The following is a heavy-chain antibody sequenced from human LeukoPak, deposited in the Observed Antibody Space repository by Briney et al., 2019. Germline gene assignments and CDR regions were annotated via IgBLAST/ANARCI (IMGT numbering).Heavy chain of an antibody. CDR2: INHSGST. D-gene: IGHD6-19*01. Sequence: SETLSLTCAVYGGSFSGYYWSWIRQPPGKGLEWIGEINHSGSTNYNPSLKSRVTISVDTSKNQFSLKLSSVTAADTAVYYCARSYYSSGWYRDAFDIWGQGTMVTVSS. CDR3: ARSYYSSGWYRDAFDI. V-gene: IGHV4-34*01. J-gene: IGHJ3*02. CDR1: GGSFSGYY.